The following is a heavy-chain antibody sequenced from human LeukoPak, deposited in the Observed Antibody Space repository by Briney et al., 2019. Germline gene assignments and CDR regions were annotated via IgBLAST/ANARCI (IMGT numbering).Heavy chain of an antibody. J-gene: IGHJ6*02. CDR1: GFTVSSNY. D-gene: IGHD3-3*01. CDR3: ARDGFLEWSAPYYYYGMDV. CDR2: LYSGGST. V-gene: IGHV3-53*01. Sequence: PGRSLSLFCASSGFTVSSNYMIWVRQAPGKGLEWVSVLYSGGSTYYADSVKGRFTISRDNSKNTRYLQMNRLRDEDTAVYYCARDGFLEWSAPYYYYGMDVWGQRTTVTASS.